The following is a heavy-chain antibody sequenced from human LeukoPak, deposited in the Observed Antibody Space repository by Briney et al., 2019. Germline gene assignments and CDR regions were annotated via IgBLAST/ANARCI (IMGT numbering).Heavy chain of an antibody. Sequence: ASVKVSCKASGYTFTSYGIIWVRQAPGQGLEWMGWISAYNGNANYAQKLQGRVTMTTDTSTSTAYVELRSLRSDDTAVYYCARGGSSDLYGRQRDFWGQGTLVTVSS. CDR1: GYTFTSYG. V-gene: IGHV1-18*01. J-gene: IGHJ4*02. CDR3: ARGGSSDLYGRQRDF. CDR2: ISAYNGNA. D-gene: IGHD3-16*01.